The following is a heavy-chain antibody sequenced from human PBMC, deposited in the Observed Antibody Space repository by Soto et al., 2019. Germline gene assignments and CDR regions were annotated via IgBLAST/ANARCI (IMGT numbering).Heavy chain of an antibody. Sequence: LRLSCAASGFTFSSYGMHWVRQAPGKGLEWVAVISYDGSNKYYADSVKGRFTISRDNSKNTLYLQMNSLRAEDTAVYYCAKSVKYYDFWRDPHYYYGMDVWGQGTTVTVSS. J-gene: IGHJ6*02. D-gene: IGHD3-3*01. V-gene: IGHV3-30*18. CDR3: AKSVKYYDFWRDPHYYYGMDV. CDR1: GFTFSSYG. CDR2: ISYDGSNK.